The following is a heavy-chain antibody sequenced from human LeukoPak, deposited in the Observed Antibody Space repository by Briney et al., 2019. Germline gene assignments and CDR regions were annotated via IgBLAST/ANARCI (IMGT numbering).Heavy chain of an antibody. J-gene: IGHJ5*02. CDR1: GDSVSSNTAA. D-gene: IGHD6-19*01. CDR3: ARSLAVAGRNWFDP. Sequence: PSQTLSLTCAVSGDSVSSNTAAWNWIRQSPSTGLEWLGRTYYRSKWYNDYAVSVKSRITITADTSKNHFSLQLNSVTPEDTAMYYCARSLAVAGRNWFDPWGQGTLVTVSS. V-gene: IGHV6-1*01. CDR2: TYYRSKWYN.